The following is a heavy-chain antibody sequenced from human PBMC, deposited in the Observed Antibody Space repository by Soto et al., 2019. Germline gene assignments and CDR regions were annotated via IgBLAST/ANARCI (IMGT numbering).Heavy chain of an antibody. CDR1: GFTFSSYA. CDR3: AKVTMVRGVDMPYFDY. J-gene: IGHJ4*02. Sequence: GGSLRLSCAASGFTFSSYAMSWVRQAPGKGLEWVSAISGSGGSTYYADSVKGRFTISRDNSKNTLYLQMNSLRAEDTAVYYCAKVTMVRGVDMPYFDYWGQGTLVTV. V-gene: IGHV3-23*01. CDR2: ISGSGGST. D-gene: IGHD3-10*01.